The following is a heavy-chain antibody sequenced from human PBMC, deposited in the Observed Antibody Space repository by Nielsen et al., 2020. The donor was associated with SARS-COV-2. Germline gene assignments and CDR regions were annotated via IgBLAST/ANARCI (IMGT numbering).Heavy chain of an antibody. J-gene: IGHJ3*02. CDR3: ASGVGATSHLHAFDI. V-gene: IGHV4-59*01. Sequence: SETLSLTCTVSGGSISTYYWSWIRQPPGKGLEWIGYIHYTGSTNYNPSLKSRVTISVDTSKNQFSLKLGSVTAVDTAVYYRASGVGATSHLHAFDIWGQGTMVTVSS. CDR2: IHYTGST. CDR1: GGSISTYY. D-gene: IGHD1-26*01.